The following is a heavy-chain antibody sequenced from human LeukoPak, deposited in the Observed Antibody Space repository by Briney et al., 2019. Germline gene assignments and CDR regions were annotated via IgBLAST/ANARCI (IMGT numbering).Heavy chain of an antibody. CDR2: INHSGST. D-gene: IGHD1-26*01. CDR3: ARTSGTPHYDY. V-gene: IGHV4-34*01. CDR1: GGSFSGYY. J-gene: IGHJ4*02. Sequence: SETPSLTCAVYGGSFSGYYWSWIRQPPGKGLEWIGEINHSGSTNYNPSLKSRVTISVDTSKNQFSLKLSSVTAADTAVYYCARTSGTPHYDYWGQGTLVTVSS.